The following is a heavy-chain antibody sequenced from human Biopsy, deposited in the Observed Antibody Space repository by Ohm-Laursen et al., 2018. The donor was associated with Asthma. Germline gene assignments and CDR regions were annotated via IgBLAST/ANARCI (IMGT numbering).Heavy chain of an antibody. CDR3: ARAVDYSHYYGIDV. V-gene: IGHV1-18*01. CDR2: ISVYNGNT. CDR1: GYTFNSAG. D-gene: IGHD3-10*01. J-gene: IGHJ6*02. Sequence: ATVKISCKTSGYTFNSAGITWVRQAPGQGLEWKGWISVYNGNTKVAQKLQDRVTMNTDTSTSTAYMELRSLRSDDTAVYFCARAVDYSHYYGIDVWGQGTTVTVS.